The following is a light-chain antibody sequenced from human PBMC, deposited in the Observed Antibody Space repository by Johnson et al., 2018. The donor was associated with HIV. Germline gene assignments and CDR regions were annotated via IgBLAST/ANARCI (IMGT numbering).Light chain of an antibody. J-gene: IGLJ1*01. CDR1: SSNIENYF. Sequence: QPVLTQPPSVSAAPGQRVNISCSGHSSNIENYFVSWYQQLPGAAPRLLIYEAYKRPSGIPDRFSGSKSGASATLGITGLQTGDEADHYCGVSDARLSPHYVFGTGTTITVL. CDR2: EAY. V-gene: IGLV1-51*02. CDR3: GVSDARLSPHYV.